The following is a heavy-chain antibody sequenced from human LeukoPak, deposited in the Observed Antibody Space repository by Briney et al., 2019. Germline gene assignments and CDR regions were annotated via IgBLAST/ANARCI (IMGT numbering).Heavy chain of an antibody. V-gene: IGHV4-59*01. Sequence: SETLSLTCTVSGGSISSYYWSWIRQPPGKGLEWIGYIYYSGSTNYNPSLKSRVTISVDTSKNQFSLKLSSVTAADTAVYYCARDEGAGPLDYWGQGTLVTVSS. CDR3: ARDEGAGPLDY. D-gene: IGHD1-26*01. CDR1: GGSISSYY. J-gene: IGHJ4*02. CDR2: IYYSGST.